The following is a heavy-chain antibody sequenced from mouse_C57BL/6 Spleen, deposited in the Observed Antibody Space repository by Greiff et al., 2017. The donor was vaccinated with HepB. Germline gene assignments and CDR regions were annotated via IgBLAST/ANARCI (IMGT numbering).Heavy chain of an antibody. CDR1: GYTFTEYT. J-gene: IGHJ1*03. CDR2: FYPGSGSI. Sequence: VQLQQSGAELVKPGASVKLSCKASGYTFTEYTIHWVKQRSGQGLEWIGRFYPGSGSIKYNEKFKDKATLTADKSSSTVYMELSRLTSEDSAVYFCARQYYYGSSYGYWYFDVWGTGTTVTVSS. D-gene: IGHD1-1*01. CDR3: ARQYYYGSSYGYWYFDV. V-gene: IGHV1-62-2*01.